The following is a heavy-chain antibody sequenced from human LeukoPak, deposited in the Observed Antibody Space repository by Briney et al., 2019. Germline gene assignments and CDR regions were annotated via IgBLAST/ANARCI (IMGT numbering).Heavy chain of an antibody. CDR1: GFTFSSYA. V-gene: IGHV3-30*04. D-gene: IGHD3-22*01. CDR2: ISYDGSNK. J-gene: IGHJ3*02. Sequence: GGSLRLSCAASGFTFSSYAMHWVRQAPGKGLEWVAVISYDGSNKYYADSVKGRFTISRDNSKNTLYLQMNSLRAEDTAVYYCAGGGSSGYYYKPRAFDIWGQGTMVTVSS. CDR3: AGGGSSGYYYKPRAFDI.